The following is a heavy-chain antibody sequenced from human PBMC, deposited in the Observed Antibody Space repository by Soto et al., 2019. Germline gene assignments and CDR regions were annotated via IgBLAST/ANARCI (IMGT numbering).Heavy chain of an antibody. CDR2: TYYRSKWYN. D-gene: IGHD2-2*03. V-gene: IGHV6-1*01. CDR3: ARDGWGLGYYYYGMDV. J-gene: IGHJ6*02. CDR1: GDSVSSNSAA. Sequence: SRTLSLTCAISGDSVSSNSAAWNWIGQSPSRGLEWLGRTYYRSKWYNDYAVSVKSRITINPDTSKNQFSLQLNSVTPEDTAVYYCARDGWGLGYYYYGMDVWGQGTTVTVSS.